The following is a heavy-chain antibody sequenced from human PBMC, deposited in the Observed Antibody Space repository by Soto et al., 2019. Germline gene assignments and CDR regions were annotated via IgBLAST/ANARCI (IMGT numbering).Heavy chain of an antibody. CDR3: ATSYGSGSAHFDS. D-gene: IGHD3-10*01. CDR1: GDTFGRFT. Sequence: QVQLVQSGAEVTKPGSSVTVSCTASGDTFGRFTLSWGRQAPGQGLEWMGRIIPMLGMSNSALKFQGRVTITADKSTNKVYMHLNSLRSDDTAVYYCATSYGSGSAHFDSWGQGTLVTVSS. CDR2: IIPMLGMS. J-gene: IGHJ4*02. V-gene: IGHV1-69*02.